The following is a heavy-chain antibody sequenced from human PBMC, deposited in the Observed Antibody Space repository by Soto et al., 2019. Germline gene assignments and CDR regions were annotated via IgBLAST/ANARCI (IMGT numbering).Heavy chain of an antibody. Sequence: QVQLVQSGAEVRKPGSSVKVSCKASGDTFSFYSINWVRQAPGLGLEWMGRINPILSMSNYTQRFQGRVTXTXDXXTSTAYMELSGLRSEDTAIHYCASSYGSGYRAFDYWGQGALVTVSS. CDR1: GDTFSFYS. CDR2: INPILSMS. J-gene: IGHJ4*02. CDR3: ASSYGSGYRAFDY. V-gene: IGHV1-69*02. D-gene: IGHD3-10*01.